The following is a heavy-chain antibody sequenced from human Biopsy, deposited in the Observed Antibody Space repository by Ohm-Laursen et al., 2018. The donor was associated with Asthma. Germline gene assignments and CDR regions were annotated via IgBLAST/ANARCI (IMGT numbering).Heavy chain of an antibody. Sequence: TLSLTCAVSGDSINRGGYSWNWIRQPPGKGLEWIAYLFHSGTTYYNPSLKSRVTISVDRSKRQFSLKVNSVTAADTAVYYCARMNTMIQAANYYSYAMDVWGQGTTVTVSS. J-gene: IGHJ6*02. CDR3: ARMNTMIQAANYYSYAMDV. CDR2: LFHSGTT. V-gene: IGHV4-30-2*01. D-gene: IGHD3-22*01. CDR1: GDSINRGGYS.